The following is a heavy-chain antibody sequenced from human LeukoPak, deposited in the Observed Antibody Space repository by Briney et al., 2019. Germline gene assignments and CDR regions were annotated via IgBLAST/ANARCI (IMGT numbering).Heavy chain of an antibody. CDR1: GASMSSSSYY. V-gene: IGHV4-39*07. J-gene: IGHJ4*02. CDR3: ARGLRTWLDY. CDR2: VYYSGNT. Sequence: PSETLSLTCTVSGASMSSSSYYWGWIRQPPGKGLEWIGSVYYSGNTYYNPSLKSRVTISVDTSKNQFSLKLSSVTAADTAVYYCARGLRTWLDYWGQGTLVTVSS. D-gene: IGHD1-14*01.